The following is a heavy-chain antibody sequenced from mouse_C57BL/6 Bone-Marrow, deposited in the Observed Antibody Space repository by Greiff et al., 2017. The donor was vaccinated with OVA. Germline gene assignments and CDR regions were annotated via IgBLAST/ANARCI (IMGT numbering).Heavy chain of an antibody. CDR2: IHPSDSDT. V-gene: IGHV1-74*01. CDR3: AQIPHDGYYVGYFDV. J-gene: IGHJ1*03. D-gene: IGHD2-3*01. Sequence: QVQLQQPGAELVKPGASVKVSCKASGYTFTSYWMHWVKQRPGQGLEWIGRIHPSDSDTNYNQKFKGKATLTVDKSSSTAYMQLSSLTSEDSAVYYCAQIPHDGYYVGYFDVWGTGTTVTVSS. CDR1: GYTFTSYW.